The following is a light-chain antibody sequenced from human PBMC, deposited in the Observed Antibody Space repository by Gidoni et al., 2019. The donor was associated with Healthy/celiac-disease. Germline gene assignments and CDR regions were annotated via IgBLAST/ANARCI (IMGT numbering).Light chain of an antibody. Sequence: ESVLTQSPGTLSLSPGERATLSCRASQSVSSSYLAWYQQKHGQAPRLLIYGASSRATGIPDRFSGSGSGTDFTLTISRLEPEDFAVYYCQQYGSSPFTFGPXTKVDIK. CDR3: QQYGSSPFT. CDR1: QSVSSSY. J-gene: IGKJ3*01. CDR2: GAS. V-gene: IGKV3-20*01.